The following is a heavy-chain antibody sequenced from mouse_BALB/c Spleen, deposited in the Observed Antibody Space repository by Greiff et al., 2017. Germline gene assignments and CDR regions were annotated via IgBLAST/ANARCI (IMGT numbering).Heavy chain of an antibody. CDR1: GYTFTSYY. V-gene: IGHV1S81*02. CDR2: INPSNGGT. Sequence: QVQLKESGAELVKPGASVKLSCKASGYTFTSYYMYWVKQRPGQGLEWIGEINPSNGGTNFNEKFKSKATLTVDKSSSTAYMQLSSLTSEDSAVYYCTRSHYYGSSYKTWFAYWGQGTLVTVSA. D-gene: IGHD1-1*01. CDR3: TRSHYYGSSYKTWFAY. J-gene: IGHJ3*01.